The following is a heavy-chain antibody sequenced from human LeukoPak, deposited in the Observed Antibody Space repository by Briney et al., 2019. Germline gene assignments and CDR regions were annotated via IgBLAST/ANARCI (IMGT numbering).Heavy chain of an antibody. CDR2: IYSSGST. CDR3: ARHYYGSENYYFDF. V-gene: IGHV4-61*02. J-gene: IGHJ4*02. D-gene: IGHD3-10*01. Sequence: SETLSLTCTVSGGSISSGSYYWSWIRQPAGKGLEWIGRIYSSGSTNYNPSLKSRVTISLDTSKNQFSLKLSSVTAADTAVYYCARHYYGSENYYFDFWGQGTLVTVSS. CDR1: GGSISSGSYY.